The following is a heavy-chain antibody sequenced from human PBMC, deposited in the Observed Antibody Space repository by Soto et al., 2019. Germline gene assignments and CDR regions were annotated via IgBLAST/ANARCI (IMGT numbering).Heavy chain of an antibody. J-gene: IGHJ6*02. D-gene: IGHD3-22*01. CDR2: IEQDGSEK. CDR1: GFTFSSYW. CDR3: ARGHRGGYYDSSGYWYYGMDV. V-gene: IGHV3-7*05. Sequence: PGGSLRLSCAASGFTFSSYWMSWVRQAPGKGLEWVANIEQDGSEKYYVDSVKGRFTISRDNAKNSLYLQMNSLRAEDTAVYYCARGHRGGYYDSSGYWYYGMDVWGQGTTVTVSS.